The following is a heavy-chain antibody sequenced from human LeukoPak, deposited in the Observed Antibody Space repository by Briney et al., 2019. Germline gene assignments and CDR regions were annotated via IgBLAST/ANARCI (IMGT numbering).Heavy chain of an antibody. CDR1: GYTLTELS. Sequence: ASEKVFCKVSGYTLTELSMHWVRQAPGKVLEWMGGFDPEDGETIYAQKFQGRVTMTEDTSTDTAYMELSSLRSEDTAVYYCATLIPTYYYDSSGFDYWGQGTLVTVSS. V-gene: IGHV1-24*01. CDR2: FDPEDGET. J-gene: IGHJ4*02. CDR3: ATLIPTYYYDSSGFDY. D-gene: IGHD3-22*01.